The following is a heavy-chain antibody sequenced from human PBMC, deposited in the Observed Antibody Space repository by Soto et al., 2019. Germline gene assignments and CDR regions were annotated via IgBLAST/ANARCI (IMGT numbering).Heavy chain of an antibody. D-gene: IGHD3-10*01. CDR2: INHSEST. J-gene: IGHJ4*02. V-gene: IGHV4-34*01. CDR1: GGSFSDYY. Sequence: HAATRSLTCSVYGGSFSDYYWTWIRPPTGKGLEWIGEINHSESTNYNPSLKSRVTISVDTSKNQFSLKVSSVTAADTAVYYWARCVVRRVSIQYTSCVDSWGLGTLVTFSS. CDR3: ARCVVRRVSIQYTSCVDS.